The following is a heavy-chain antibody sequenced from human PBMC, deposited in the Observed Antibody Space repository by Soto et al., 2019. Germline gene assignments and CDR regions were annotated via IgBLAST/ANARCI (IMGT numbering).Heavy chain of an antibody. Sequence: GESLKISCKGSGYSFTSYWIGRVRQMPGKGLEWMGIIYPGDSDTRYSPSFEGQVTISADKSNSTAYLQWSSLKASDTAMYYCARQGSNGAYYYYGMDVWGQGTTVTVSS. D-gene: IGHD3-16*01. CDR3: ARQGSNGAYYYYGMDV. CDR2: IYPGDSDT. CDR1: GYSFTSYW. V-gene: IGHV5-51*01. J-gene: IGHJ6*02.